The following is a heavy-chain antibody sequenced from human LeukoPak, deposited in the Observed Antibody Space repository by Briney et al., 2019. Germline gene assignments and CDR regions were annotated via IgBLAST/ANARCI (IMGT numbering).Heavy chain of an antibody. Sequence: PGGSLRLSCAASGFSFSSFWMSWVRQAPGKGPEWVAHIKENGNEQYYADSVKGRFTISRDNAQKSLWLQMNGLRVEDTAVYYCARGPGDFDASDIWGQGTMVTVSS. CDR3: ARGPGDFDASDI. V-gene: IGHV3-7*01. CDR1: GFSFSSFW. D-gene: IGHD1-14*01. CDR2: IKENGNEQ. J-gene: IGHJ3*02.